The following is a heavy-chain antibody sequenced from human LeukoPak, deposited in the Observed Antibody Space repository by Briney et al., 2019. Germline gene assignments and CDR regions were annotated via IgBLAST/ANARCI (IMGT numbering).Heavy chain of an antibody. CDR1: GYTFTSYD. CDR2: MNPNSGNT. D-gene: IGHD3-22*01. CDR3: ARGVDYYDTEDAFDI. V-gene: IGHV1-8*01. J-gene: IGHJ3*02. Sequence: ASVKVSCKASGYTFTSYDINWVRQPTGQGLEWMGWMNPNSGNTGYAQKFQGRVTMTRNTSISTAYMELSSLRSEDTAVYYCARGVDYYDTEDAFDIWGQGTMVTVSS.